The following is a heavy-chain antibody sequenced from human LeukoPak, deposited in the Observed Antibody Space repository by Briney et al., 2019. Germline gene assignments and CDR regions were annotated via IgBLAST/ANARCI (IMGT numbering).Heavy chain of an antibody. CDR3: ARDSVAGTGGGYFDY. V-gene: IGHV3-66*01. D-gene: IGHD6-19*01. Sequence: TGGSLRLSCAASGFTVSSNYMSWVRQAPGKGLEWVSVIYSGGSTYYADSVKGRFTISRDNSKNTLYLQMNSLRAEDTAVYYCARDSVAGTGGGYFDYWGQGTLVTVSS. CDR2: IYSGGST. CDR1: GFTVSSNY. J-gene: IGHJ4*02.